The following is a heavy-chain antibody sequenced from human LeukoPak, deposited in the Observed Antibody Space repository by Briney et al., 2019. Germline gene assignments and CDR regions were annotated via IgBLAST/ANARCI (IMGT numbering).Heavy chain of an antibody. CDR3: ARVTAGTYFAS. V-gene: IGHV3-53*01. D-gene: IGHD6-19*01. CDR1: GFTVSSNY. J-gene: IGHJ4*02. CDR2: IYSGGST. Sequence: GGSLRLSCAASGFTVSSNYMSWVRQAPGKGLEWVSVIYSGGSTYYADSVKGRFTISRDNSKNTLYLQMNSLRAEDTAVYYCARVTAGTYFASWGQGTLFTVSS.